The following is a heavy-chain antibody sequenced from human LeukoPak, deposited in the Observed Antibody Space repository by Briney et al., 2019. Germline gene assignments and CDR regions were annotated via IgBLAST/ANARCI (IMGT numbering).Heavy chain of an antibody. Sequence: GGSLRLSCAGSGFTFSRYGMHWVRQAPGKGLEWVAVISYDGSNKYYADSVKGRFTISRGNSKNMLYLQMNSLRAEDTAVYYCAKDNYGSSVYWGQGTLVTVSS. CDR1: GFTFSRYG. CDR3: AKDNYGSSVY. D-gene: IGHD3-10*01. V-gene: IGHV3-30*18. CDR2: ISYDGSNK. J-gene: IGHJ4*02.